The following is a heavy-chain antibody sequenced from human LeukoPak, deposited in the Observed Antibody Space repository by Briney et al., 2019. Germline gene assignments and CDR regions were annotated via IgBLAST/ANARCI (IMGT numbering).Heavy chain of an antibody. V-gene: IGHV5-51*01. J-gene: IGHJ3*02. D-gene: IGHD1-26*01. Sequence: GESLKISCKGSGYSFTSYWIGWVRQMPGKGLEWMGIIYPGDSDTRYSPSFQGQVTISADKSISTAYLQWSSLKASDTAMYYCARPGSGSYTGRIDAFDIWGQGTMVTVSS. CDR3: ARPGSGSYTGRIDAFDI. CDR1: GYSFTSYW. CDR2: IYPGDSDT.